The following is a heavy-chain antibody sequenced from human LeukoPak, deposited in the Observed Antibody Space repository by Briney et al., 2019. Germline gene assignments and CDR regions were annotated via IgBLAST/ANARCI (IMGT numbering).Heavy chain of an antibody. D-gene: IGHD3-9*01. CDR1: GYTFTGYY. Sequence: ASVKVSCKASGYTFTGYYMHWVRQAPGQGLEWMGWINPNSGGTNYAQKFQGWVTMTRDTSISTAYMELSRLRSDDTAVYYCARGSLPGDWLSXYYFDYWGQGTLVTVSS. CDR2: INPNSGGT. J-gene: IGHJ4*02. CDR3: ARGSLPGDWLSXYYFDY. V-gene: IGHV1-2*04.